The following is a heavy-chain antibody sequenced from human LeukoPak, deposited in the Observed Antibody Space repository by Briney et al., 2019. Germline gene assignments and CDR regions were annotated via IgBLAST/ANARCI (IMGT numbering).Heavy chain of an antibody. CDR1: GGSISSYY. J-gene: IGHJ4*02. D-gene: IGHD3-10*01. CDR3: ARAKYYYGSGSYYFDY. V-gene: IGHV4-59*01. CDR2: IYYSGST. Sequence: PSETLSLTCTVSGGSISSYYWSWIRQPPGKGLEWIGYIYYSGSTNYNPSLKSRVTISVDTSKNQFSLKLSSATAADTAVYYCARAKYYYGSGSYYFDYWGQGTLVTVSS.